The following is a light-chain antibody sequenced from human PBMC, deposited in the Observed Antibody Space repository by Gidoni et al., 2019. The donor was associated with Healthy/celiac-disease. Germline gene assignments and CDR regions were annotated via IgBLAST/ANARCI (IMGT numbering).Light chain of an antibody. V-gene: IGLV1-47*01. CDR2: RNN. Sequence: QSVLTQPPSPSGTPGQRVTISCSGSSSNIGSNYVYWYQQLPGTAPKLLIYRNNQRPSGVPDRFSGSKSGTSASLAISGLRSEDEADYYCAAWDDSLSGHVVFGGGTKLTV. CDR1: SSNIGSNY. J-gene: IGLJ2*01. CDR3: AAWDDSLSGHVV.